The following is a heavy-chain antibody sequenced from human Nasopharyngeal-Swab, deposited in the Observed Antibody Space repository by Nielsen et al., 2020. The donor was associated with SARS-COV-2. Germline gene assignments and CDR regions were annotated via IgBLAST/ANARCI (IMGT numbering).Heavy chain of an antibody. J-gene: IGHJ1*01. CDR3: TTVLLWFGDHAEYFQH. Sequence: ASVTVSCKVSGYTLTELSMHWVRQAPGKGLEWMGGFDPEDGETIYAQKFQGRVTMTEDTSTDTAYMELSSLRSEDTAVYYCTTVLLWFGDHAEYFQHWGQGTLVTVSS. CDR2: FDPEDGET. CDR1: GYTLTELS. D-gene: IGHD3-10*01. V-gene: IGHV1-24*01.